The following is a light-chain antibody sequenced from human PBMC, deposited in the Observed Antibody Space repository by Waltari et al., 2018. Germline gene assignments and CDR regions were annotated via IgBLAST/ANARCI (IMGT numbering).Light chain of an antibody. Sequence: DIVLTQTPLSLSVTPGQQASISCKSSHSLLHSDGRTFLSWYLQKPGQSPQLLIYDVSSRFAGVPERFTDSGSGTDYTLKISRVKADDVGLYYCMQILLLPSFGGGTKLEIK. CDR2: DVS. J-gene: IGKJ4*01. V-gene: IGKV2-29*01. CDR3: MQILLLPS. CDR1: HSLLHSDGRTF.